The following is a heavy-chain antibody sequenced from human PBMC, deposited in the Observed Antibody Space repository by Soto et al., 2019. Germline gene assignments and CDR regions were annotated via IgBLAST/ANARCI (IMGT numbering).Heavy chain of an antibody. CDR1: GYTFTSYY. V-gene: IGHV1-46*01. Sequence: QVQLVQSGAEVKKPGASVKVSCKASGYTFTSYYMHWVRQAPGQGLEWMGIINPSGGSTSYAQKCQGRVTMTRDTSTSTVYMELSSLRSEDTAVYYCARDRGGCSSTSCYTNYYYGMDVWGQGTTVTVSS. J-gene: IGHJ6*02. CDR3: ARDRGGCSSTSCYTNYYYGMDV. D-gene: IGHD2-2*02. CDR2: INPSGGST.